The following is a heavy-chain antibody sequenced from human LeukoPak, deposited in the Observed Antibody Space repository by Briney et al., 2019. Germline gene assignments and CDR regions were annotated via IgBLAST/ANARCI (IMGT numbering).Heavy chain of an antibody. CDR3: ARGKVLNWFDP. CDR2: INHSGST. Sequence: SETLSLTCAVYGGSFSGYYWSWIRQPPGKGLEWIGEINHSGSTNYNPSLKSRVTISVDTSKNQFSLKLSSVTAADTAMYYCARGKVLNWFDPWGQGTLVTVSS. J-gene: IGHJ5*02. CDR1: GGSFSGYY. V-gene: IGHV4-34*01.